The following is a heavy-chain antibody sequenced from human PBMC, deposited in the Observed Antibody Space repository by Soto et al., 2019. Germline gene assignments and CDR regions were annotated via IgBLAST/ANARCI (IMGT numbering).Heavy chain of an antibody. CDR1: GFTFSNYA. CDR2: ISGSGDTS. V-gene: IGHV3-23*01. CDR3: AKAFYEGLLWYAESSDAFAL. Sequence: EVQLLESGGGLVQPGGSLRLSCAASGFTFSNYAMSWVRQAPGKGLEWVADISGSGDTSYHADSVKGRFIISRDNSKNTLSLQMSGLRAADTAISYCAKAFYEGLLWYAESSDAFALWGQWTMVTVSS. J-gene: IGHJ3*01. D-gene: IGHD3-10*01.